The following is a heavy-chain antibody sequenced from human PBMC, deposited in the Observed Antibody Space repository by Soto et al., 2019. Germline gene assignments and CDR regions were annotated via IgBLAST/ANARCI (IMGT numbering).Heavy chain of an antibody. CDR1: GGSISSYY. D-gene: IGHD6-19*01. J-gene: IGHJ6*02. Sequence: QVQLQESGPGLVKPSETLSLTCTVSGGSISSYYWSWIRQPPWKGLEWIGYIYYSGSTNYNPSLKSRVTISVDTSKNQFALKLSSVTAADTAVYYCASSGWYHYYGMDVWGQGTTVTVSS. CDR2: IYYSGST. V-gene: IGHV4-59*08. CDR3: ASSGWYHYYGMDV.